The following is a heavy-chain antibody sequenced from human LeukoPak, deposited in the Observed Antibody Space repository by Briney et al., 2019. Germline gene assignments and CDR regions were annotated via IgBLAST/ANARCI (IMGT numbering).Heavy chain of an antibody. V-gene: IGHV3-74*01. CDR2: IKTDGSST. D-gene: IGHD5-12*01. J-gene: IGHJ4*02. CDR3: ARDRGYTQDY. CDR1: GFAFSTYL. Sequence: GGSLRLSCAASGFAFSTYLMHWVRQAPGKGLVWVSHIKTDGSSTTYADSVKGRFTISRDNAKNTLYLQMNSLRAEDTAVYYCARDRGYTQDYWGQGTLVTVSS.